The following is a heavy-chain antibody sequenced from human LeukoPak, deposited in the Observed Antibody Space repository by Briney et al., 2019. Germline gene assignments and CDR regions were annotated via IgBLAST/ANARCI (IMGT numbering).Heavy chain of an antibody. CDR3: ARYCTSTTCILRGFDY. D-gene: IGHD2-2*01. CDR1: GYSFTSGHY. J-gene: IGHJ4*02. CDR2: IYHTGGA. V-gene: IGHV4-38-2*01. Sequence: SETLSLTCSVSGYSFTSGHYWGWIRQPPGKGLEWIANIYHTGGAHYNPSLKSRVTISVDTSKNQFSLKLSSVTAADTAVYYCARYCTSTTCILRGFDYWGQGTLVTVSS.